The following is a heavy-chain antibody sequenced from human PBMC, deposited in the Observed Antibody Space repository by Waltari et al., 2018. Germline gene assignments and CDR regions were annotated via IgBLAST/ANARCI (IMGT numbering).Heavy chain of an antibody. CDR2: ISDSSSYI. CDR1: GFIFSTYS. Sequence: EVQLVESGGGLVKPGGSLRLSCAASGFIFSTYSMNWVRQAPGKGLEWVSSISDSSSYIYYAESVKGRFTISRDNAKNSLYLQMNSLRAEDTAVYYCARDLNVISLVQDLDYWGQGTLVTVSS. D-gene: IGHD3-10*01. J-gene: IGHJ4*02. V-gene: IGHV3-21*06. CDR3: ARDLNVISLVQDLDY.